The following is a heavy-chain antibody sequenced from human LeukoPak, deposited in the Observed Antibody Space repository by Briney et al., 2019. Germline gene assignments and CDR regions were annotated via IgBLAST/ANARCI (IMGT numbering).Heavy chain of an antibody. V-gene: IGHV1-69*01. J-gene: IGHJ4*02. Sequence: SVKVSCKAPGGTFSSYAISWVRQAPGQGLEWMGGIIPIFGTADYAKKFQGRVTITADESTSTAYMELSSLRSEDTAVYYCARDGGYAYDSSGYYLGWGQGTLVTVSS. CDR3: ARDGGYAYDSSGYYLG. CDR2: IIPIFGTA. D-gene: IGHD3-22*01. CDR1: GGTFSSYA.